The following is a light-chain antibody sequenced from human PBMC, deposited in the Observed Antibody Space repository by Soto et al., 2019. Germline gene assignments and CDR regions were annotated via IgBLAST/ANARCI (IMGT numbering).Light chain of an antibody. CDR1: DVGSYNL. CDR3: CSYAGSTIHHV. V-gene: IGLV2-23*02. CDR2: EVT. J-gene: IGLJ1*01. Sequence: QSVLTQPASVSGSPGQSITISCTGSDVGSYNLVSWYQQHPGKAPKLMIYEVTKRPSGVSNRFSGSKSGNTASLTISGLQAEDEADYYCCSYAGSTIHHVFGTGTKVPV.